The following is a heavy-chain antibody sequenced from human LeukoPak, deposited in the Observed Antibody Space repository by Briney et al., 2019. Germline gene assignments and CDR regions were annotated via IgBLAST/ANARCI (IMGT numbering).Heavy chain of an antibody. Sequence: SETLSLTCAVYGGSFSGYYWSWIRQPPGKGLEWIGEINHSGSTNYNPSLKSRVTISVDTSKNQFSLKLSSVTAADTAVYYCARGALDYWGQGTLVTVSS. CDR1: GGSFSGYY. CDR2: INHSGST. CDR3: ARGALDY. J-gene: IGHJ4*02. V-gene: IGHV4-34*01.